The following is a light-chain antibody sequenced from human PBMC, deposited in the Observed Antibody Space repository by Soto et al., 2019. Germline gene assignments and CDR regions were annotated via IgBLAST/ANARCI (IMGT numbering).Light chain of an antibody. CDR1: QDISNF. V-gene: IGKV1-33*01. J-gene: IGKJ4*01. Sequence: DIQMTQSPSSLSASVGDRVTITCQASQDISNFLNWYQQKPGKAPKLLIYGASSLEAGVPSRFSGSGSGTEFTFTISNPQAESIANYYCQQYDNLPLTFGGGTKVEI. CDR3: QQYDNLPLT. CDR2: GAS.